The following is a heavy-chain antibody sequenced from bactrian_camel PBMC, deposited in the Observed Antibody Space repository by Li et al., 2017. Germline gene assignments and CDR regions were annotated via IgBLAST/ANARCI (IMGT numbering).Heavy chain of an antibody. Sequence: HVQLVESGGGSAQPGGSLRLSCELSVRIYRGLSMAWFRQAPGKEREGLATIDSSGITAYADSVKGRFTIAKDNAKNVWYLQMSSLNPEDTAMYYCAAERGTYSSSLCIRRLRHVGRTAQGTQVTVS. CDR2: IDSSGIT. V-gene: IGHV3S53*01. D-gene: IGHD6*01. J-gene: IGHJ4*01. CDR1: VRIYRGLS.